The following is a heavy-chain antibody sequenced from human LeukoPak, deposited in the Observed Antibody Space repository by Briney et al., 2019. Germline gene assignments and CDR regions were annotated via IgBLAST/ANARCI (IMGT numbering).Heavy chain of an antibody. CDR3: ARGAYDFWSGATPDAFDI. CDR1: GFTFSSYA. Sequence: GGSLRLSCAASGFTFSSYAMHWVRQAPGKGLEWVAVISYDGSNKYYADSVKGRFTISRDNSKNTLYLQMNSLRAEDTAVYYCARGAYDFWSGATPDAFDIWGQGTMVTVSS. J-gene: IGHJ3*02. V-gene: IGHV3-30-3*01. CDR2: ISYDGSNK. D-gene: IGHD3-3*01.